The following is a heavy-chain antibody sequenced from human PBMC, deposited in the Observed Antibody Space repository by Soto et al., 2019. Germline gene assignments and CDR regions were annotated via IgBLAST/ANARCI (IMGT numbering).Heavy chain of an antibody. J-gene: IGHJ6*03. V-gene: IGHV1-3*01. CDR1: GYTFTSYA. Sequence: ASVKVSCKASGYTFTSYAMHWVRQAPGQRLEWMGWINAGNGNTKYSQKLQGRVTITRDTSASTAYMELSSLRSEDTAVYYCARDRVVAARTCYYYYYMDVWGKGTTVTVSS. CDR3: ARDRVVAARTCYYYYYMDV. CDR2: INAGNGNT. D-gene: IGHD2-15*01.